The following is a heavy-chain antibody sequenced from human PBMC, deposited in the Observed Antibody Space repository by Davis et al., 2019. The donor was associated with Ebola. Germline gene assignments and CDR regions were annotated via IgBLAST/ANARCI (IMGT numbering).Heavy chain of an antibody. D-gene: IGHD5-24*01. V-gene: IGHV4-39*07. CDR1: GGADSSDSYY. CDR2: MHYSGST. J-gene: IGHJ4*02. CDR3: VRGSDAYKTGY. Sequence: MPSETLSLTCTVSGGADSSDSYYWGWIRQPPGKGLEWIGTMHYSGSTSYNPSLKSRVTMSVDTSKNQFSLEVRSVTAADTAFYYCVRGSDAYKTGYWGQGTLVTVSS.